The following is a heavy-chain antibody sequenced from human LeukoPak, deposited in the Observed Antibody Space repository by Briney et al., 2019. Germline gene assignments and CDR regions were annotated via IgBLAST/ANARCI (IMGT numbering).Heavy chain of an antibody. J-gene: IGHJ4*02. CDR1: GFTFSSYA. Sequence: GGSLRLSCAASGFTFSSYAMSWVRQAPGKGLEWVSYISSSGSTIYYADSVKGQFTISRDNAKNSLYLQMNSLRAEDTAVYYCARGGTFGGVIVRTYFDYWGQGTLVTVSS. CDR2: ISSSGSTI. V-gene: IGHV3-48*04. D-gene: IGHD3-16*02. CDR3: ARGGTFGGVIVRTYFDY.